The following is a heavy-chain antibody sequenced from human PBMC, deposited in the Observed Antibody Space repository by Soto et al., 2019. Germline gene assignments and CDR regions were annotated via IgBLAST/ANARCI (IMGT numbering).Heavy chain of an antibody. V-gene: IGHV3-33*01. J-gene: IGHJ6*02. Sequence: GGSLRLSCAASGFTFSSYGMHWVRQAPGKGLEWVAVIWYDGSNKYYADSVKGRFTISRDNSKNTLYLQMNSLRAEDTAVYYCARDLKVLTGTRLRYYYYGMDVWGQGTTVTVLL. CDR3: ARDLKVLTGTRLRYYYYGMDV. D-gene: IGHD1-20*01. CDR2: IWYDGSNK. CDR1: GFTFSSYG.